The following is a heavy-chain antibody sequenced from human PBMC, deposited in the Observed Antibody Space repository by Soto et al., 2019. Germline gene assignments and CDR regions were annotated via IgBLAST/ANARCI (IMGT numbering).Heavy chain of an antibody. J-gene: IGHJ4*02. CDR3: ARVYRQSGYSSSWVFDY. Sequence: QVQLQESGPGLVKPSQTLSLICTVSGGSINSGGYYWNWIRQHPGKGLEWIGYIFYSGCTDYNPSLRSRVTISADTSENQFALNLSSVTAADTAVYFCARVYRQSGYSSSWVFDYWGQGTLVNVSS. V-gene: IGHV4-31*03. D-gene: IGHD6-13*01. CDR1: GGSINSGGYY. CDR2: IFYSGCT.